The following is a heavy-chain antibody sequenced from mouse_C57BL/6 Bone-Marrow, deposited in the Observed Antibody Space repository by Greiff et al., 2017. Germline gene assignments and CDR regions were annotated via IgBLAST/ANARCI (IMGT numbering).Heavy chain of an antibody. CDR3: VRWLPYYYAMDY. V-gene: IGHV10-1*01. CDR1: GFSFNTYA. Sequence: EVQLVESGGGLVQPKGSLKLSCAASGFSFNTYAMNWVRQAPGTGLEWVARIRSKSNNYATYYADSVKDRFTISRDDSESMLYLQMNNLKTEDTAMYYCVRWLPYYYAMDYWGQGTSVTVSS. J-gene: IGHJ4*01. CDR2: IRSKSNNYAT. D-gene: IGHD2-2*01.